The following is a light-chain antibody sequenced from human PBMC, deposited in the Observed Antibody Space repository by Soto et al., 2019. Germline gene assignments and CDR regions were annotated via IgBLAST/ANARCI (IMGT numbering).Light chain of an antibody. V-gene: IGKV1-39*01. CDR1: QSIGSY. Sequence: DIQMTQSPSSLSASVGDRVTITCRASQSIGSYLNWYRQKPGKAPELLIYAASSLQSGVPSRFSGSGSGTDFTLTISSLQPEDFATYYCQQSYSTPWTFGQGTKVDIK. J-gene: IGKJ1*01. CDR2: AAS. CDR3: QQSYSTPWT.